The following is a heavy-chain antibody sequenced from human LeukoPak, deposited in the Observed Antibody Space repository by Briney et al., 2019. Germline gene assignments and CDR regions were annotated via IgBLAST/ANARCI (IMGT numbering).Heavy chain of an antibody. CDR2: ISGSGGST. V-gene: IGHV3-23*01. CDR1: ELTFSRYW. D-gene: IGHD3-3*01. CDR3: AKDSSIFGVVID. Sequence: GSLRLSCVASELTFSRYWMSWVRQAPGKGLEWVSAISGSGGSTYYADSVKGRFTISSDNSKNTLYLQMNSLRAEDTAVYYCAKDSSIFGVVIDWGQGTLVTVSS. J-gene: IGHJ4*02.